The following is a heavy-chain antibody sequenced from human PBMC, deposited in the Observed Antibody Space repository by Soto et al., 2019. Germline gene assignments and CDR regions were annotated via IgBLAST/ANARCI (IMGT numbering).Heavy chain of an antibody. CDR3: AHCVHYDFWSGYYP. Sequence: QITLKESGPTLVKPTQTLTLTCTFSGFSLSTSGVGVGWIRQPPGKALEWLALIYWNDDKGYSPSLKSRLTITKDTSKNQVVLTMTNMDPVDTATYYCAHCVHYDFWSGYYPWGQGTLVTVSS. CDR1: GFSLSTSGVG. D-gene: IGHD3-3*01. V-gene: IGHV2-5*01. J-gene: IGHJ5*02. CDR2: IYWNDDK.